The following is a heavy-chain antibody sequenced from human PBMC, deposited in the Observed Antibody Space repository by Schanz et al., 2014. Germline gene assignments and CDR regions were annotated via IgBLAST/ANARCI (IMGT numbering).Heavy chain of an antibody. CDR1: GFTFSSNS. V-gene: IGHV3-48*01. Sequence: EVQLVESGGGLVQPGGSLRLSCAASGFTFSSNSMNWVRQAPGKGLEWISYIGSSSSRIDHADSVKGRFTISRDNAKNSLYLQMNSLRAEDTAVYYCARKVVATIGGYYDNWGQGTLXIVSS. J-gene: IGHJ4*02. D-gene: IGHD5-12*01. CDR3: ARKVVATIGGYYDN. CDR2: IGSSSSRI.